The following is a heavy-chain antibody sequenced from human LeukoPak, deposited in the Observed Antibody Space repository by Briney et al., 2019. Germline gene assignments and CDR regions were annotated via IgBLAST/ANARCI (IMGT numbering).Heavy chain of an antibody. V-gene: IGHV4-34*01. CDR2: INHSGST. D-gene: IGHD6-19*01. CDR1: GGSFSGYY. Sequence: SETLSLTCAVYGGSFSGYYWSWIRQPPGKGLEWIGEINHSGSTNYNPSLKSRVTISVDTSKNQFSLKLSSVTAADTAVYYCARVAGSGYCEYWGQGTLVTVSS. J-gene: IGHJ4*02. CDR3: ARVAGSGYCEY.